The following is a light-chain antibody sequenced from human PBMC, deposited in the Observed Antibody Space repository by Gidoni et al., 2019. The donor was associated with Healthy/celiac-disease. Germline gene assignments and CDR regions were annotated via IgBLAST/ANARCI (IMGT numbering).Light chain of an antibody. V-gene: IGKV1-39*01. CDR2: AAS. J-gene: IGKJ4*01. CDR1: QSISSY. Sequence: DIQMPQSPSSLSASVGDRVTITCRASQSISSYLNWYQQKPGKAPKLLIYAASSLQSGVPSRFSGSGSGTDFTLTISSLQPEDFATYYWQQSYSTPLTVGGGTKVEIK. CDR3: QQSYSTPLT.